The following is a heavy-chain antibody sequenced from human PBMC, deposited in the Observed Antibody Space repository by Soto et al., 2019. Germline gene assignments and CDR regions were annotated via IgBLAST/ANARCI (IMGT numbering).Heavy chain of an antibody. D-gene: IGHD4-17*01. CDR1: GGTFSSYT. CDR2: IIPILGIA. V-gene: IGHV1-69*02. J-gene: IGHJ3*02. CDR3: AVDYGDYEKDAFDI. Sequence: QVQLVQSGAEVKKPGSSVKVSCKASGGTFSSYTISWVRQAPGQGLEWMGRIIPILGIANYAQKFQGRVTTTATKSMETAYMEPGGLSCEDTAGDYCAVDYGDYEKDAFDIWGQGTMVTVSS.